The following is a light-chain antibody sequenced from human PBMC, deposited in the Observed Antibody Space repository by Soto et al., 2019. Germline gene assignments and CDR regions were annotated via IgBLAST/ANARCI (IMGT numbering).Light chain of an antibody. Sequence: QSALAQPASVSGSPGQSVTISCTGTSSDVGAYNSVSWYQQHPDKAPKLLIYGVSNRPSGVSNRFSGSKSGNAASLTISGLQAEDEADYYCYSYSAYTTLWVFGGGTKLTVL. J-gene: IGLJ3*02. CDR2: GVS. CDR3: YSYSAYTTLWV. CDR1: SSDVGAYNS. V-gene: IGLV2-14*01.